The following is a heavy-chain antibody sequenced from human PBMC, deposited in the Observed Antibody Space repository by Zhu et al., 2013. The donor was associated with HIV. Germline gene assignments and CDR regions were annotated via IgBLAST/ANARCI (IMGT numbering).Heavy chain of an antibody. CDR1: GYTFTGYY. CDR3: ARDPGDIAVAAVPNFDY. J-gene: IGHJ4*02. D-gene: IGHD6-19*01. V-gene: IGHV1-2*04. Sequence: QVQLVQSGAEVKKPGSSVKVSCKASGYTFTGYYMHWVRQAPGQGLEWIGWINPNSGGTNYAQKFQGWVTMTRDTSISTAYMELSRLRSDDTAVYYCARDPGDIAVAAVPNFDYWGQGTLVTVSS. CDR2: INPNSGGT.